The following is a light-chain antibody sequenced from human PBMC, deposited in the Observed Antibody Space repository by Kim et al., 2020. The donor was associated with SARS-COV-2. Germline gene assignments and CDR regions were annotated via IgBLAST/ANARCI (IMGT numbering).Light chain of an antibody. J-gene: IGLJ2*01. CDR2: EDD. Sequence: NFMLTRPHSVSESPGKTVTISCTGSSGSIASNYVQWFQQRPGSAPTTVIYEDDQRPSGVPDRFSGSIDSSSNSASLTISGLKTEDEADYYCQSYDSNNHVVFGGGTQLTVL. CDR1: SGSIASNY. V-gene: IGLV6-57*02. CDR3: QSYDSNNHVV.